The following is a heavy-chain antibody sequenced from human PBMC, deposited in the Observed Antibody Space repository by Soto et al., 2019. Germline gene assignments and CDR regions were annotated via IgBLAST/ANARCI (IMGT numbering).Heavy chain of an antibody. CDR3: ARDISNFAGTFDY. J-gene: IGHJ4*02. CDR1: GFTFSDYY. CDR2: ISHSGTTI. Sequence: GGSLRLSCAVSGFTFSDYYMTWIRQAPGKGLEWLSYISHSGTTILYADSVKGRFTISRDNAKNSLYLQMSSLRAEDTAVYYCARDISNFAGTFDYWGPGTLVTVS. V-gene: IGHV3-11*01. D-gene: IGHD1-20*01.